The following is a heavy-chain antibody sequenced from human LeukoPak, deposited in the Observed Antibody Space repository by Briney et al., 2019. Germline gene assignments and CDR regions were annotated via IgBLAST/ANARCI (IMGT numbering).Heavy chain of an antibody. Sequence: GGSLRLSCAASGFTDSSNYMSWVRQAPGKGLEWVSVIYSGGSTYYADSVKGRFTISRDNSKNTLYLQMNSLRAEDTAVYYCARDRGHYDILTDYPYGMDVWGQGTTVTVSS. V-gene: IGHV3-53*01. D-gene: IGHD3-9*01. CDR2: IYSGGST. CDR1: GFTDSSNY. CDR3: ARDRGHYDILTDYPYGMDV. J-gene: IGHJ6*02.